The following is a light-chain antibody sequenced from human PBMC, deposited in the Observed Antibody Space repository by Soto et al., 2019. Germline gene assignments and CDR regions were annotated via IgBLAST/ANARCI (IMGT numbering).Light chain of an antibody. V-gene: IGKV3-20*01. J-gene: IGKJ1*01. Sequence: EIVLKQSLGSLSLSPWELATLSFRASQSVSNNYLAWYQQKPGQAPRLLIYGASNRATAIPDRFSGSGSGTDFTLTISRLEPEDLAVYYCQQYGRSGKFGQGTKVDIK. CDR3: QQYGRSGK. CDR1: QSVSNNY. CDR2: GAS.